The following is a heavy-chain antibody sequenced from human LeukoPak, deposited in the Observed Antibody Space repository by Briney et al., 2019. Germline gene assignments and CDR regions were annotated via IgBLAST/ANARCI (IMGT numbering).Heavy chain of an antibody. CDR3: SRELHYYSYMDA. Sequence: GGSLRLSCAASGFTVSSNYMSWVRQAPGKGLEWVSVIYSGGSTYYAASVKGRFTVSRDNSKNTLFLQMGSLRVEDMAVYYCSRELHYYSYMDAWGKGTTVTISS. V-gene: IGHV3-66*01. CDR1: GFTVSSNY. CDR2: IYSGGST. J-gene: IGHJ6*03.